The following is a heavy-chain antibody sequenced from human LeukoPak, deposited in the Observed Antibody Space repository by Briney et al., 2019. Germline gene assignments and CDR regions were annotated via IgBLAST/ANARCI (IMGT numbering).Heavy chain of an antibody. D-gene: IGHD6-19*01. CDR3: ARDSSGWENWFDP. V-gene: IGHV3-30-3*01. CDR1: GFTFSSYE. J-gene: IGHJ5*02. Sequence: GGPLRLSCAASGFTFSSYEMNWVRQAPGKGLEWVAVISYDGSNKYYADSVKGRFTISRDNSKNTLYLQMNSLRVEDTAVYYCARDSSGWENWFDPWGQGTLVTVSS. CDR2: ISYDGSNK.